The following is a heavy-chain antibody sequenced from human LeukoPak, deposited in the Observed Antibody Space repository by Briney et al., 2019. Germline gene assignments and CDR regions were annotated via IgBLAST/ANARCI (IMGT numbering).Heavy chain of an antibody. CDR1: GFTFSNYA. CDR2: ISGGGDTT. D-gene: IGHD3-22*01. V-gene: IGHV3-23*01. Sequence: PGGSLRLSCVASGFTFSNYAMSWVRQAPGKGLEWISGISGGGDTTYYADSVKGRFTISRDNSKNTVYLQMNSLRAEDTAVYYCARDDDDRSGSYHHPFYIDYWGQGTLVTVSS. J-gene: IGHJ4*02. CDR3: ARDDDDRSGSYHHPFYIDY.